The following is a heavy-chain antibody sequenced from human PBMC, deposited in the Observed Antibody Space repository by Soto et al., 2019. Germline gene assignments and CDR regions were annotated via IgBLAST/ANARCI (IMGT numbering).Heavy chain of an antibody. J-gene: IGHJ4*02. CDR1: GFTFSSYA. CDR3: ARRGPGTYFDY. Sequence: EVPLLDSGGGLVQPGGSLRLSCAASGFTFSSYAMNWVRQAPGKGLEWVSVISGSGDSTYYADSVKGRFTISRDNSKNTLSLQMNSLRTEDTAVYYCARRGPGTYFDYWGQGTLVTVSS. CDR2: ISGSGDST. V-gene: IGHV3-23*01. D-gene: IGHD6-13*01.